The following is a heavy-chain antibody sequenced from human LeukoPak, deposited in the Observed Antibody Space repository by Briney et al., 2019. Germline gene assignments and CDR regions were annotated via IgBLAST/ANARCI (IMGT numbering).Heavy chain of an antibody. D-gene: IGHD3-10*01. CDR2: INHSGYT. Sequence: SETLSLTCAVYGGSFSGYYWSWIRQPPGKGLQWIGEINHSGYTNYNPSLKSRVTISADTSKNQFSLKLSTVTAADTAMYYCAIIPIPGGDTFDIWGQGTMVTVSS. CDR1: GGSFSGYY. V-gene: IGHV4-34*01. CDR3: AIIPIPGGDTFDI. J-gene: IGHJ3*02.